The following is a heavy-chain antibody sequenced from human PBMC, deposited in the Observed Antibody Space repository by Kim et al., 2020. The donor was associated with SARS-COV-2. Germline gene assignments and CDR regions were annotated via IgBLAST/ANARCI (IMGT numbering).Heavy chain of an antibody. V-gene: IGHV3-33*01. D-gene: IGHD3-10*01. J-gene: IGHJ4*02. Sequence: YYEDSVKGRFTISRDKSKNTLNLQRNSGRAEDTGVYYWARDLSARAGKNYWGQGTLVTVSS. CDR3: ARDLSARAGKNY.